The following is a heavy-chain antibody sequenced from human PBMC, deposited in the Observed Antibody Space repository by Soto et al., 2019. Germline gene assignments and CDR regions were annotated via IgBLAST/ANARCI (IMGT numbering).Heavy chain of an antibody. CDR1: GGSISSYY. J-gene: IGHJ5*02. V-gene: IGHV4-59*08. D-gene: IGHD4-17*01. Sequence: SETLSLTCTVSGGSISSYYWTWIRQPAGKGLEWIGYIYYSGSTNYNPSLKSRVTISVNTSKNQFSLKLSSVTAADTAVYYCARLLGDYGDPRWFDPWGQGTLVTVSS. CDR2: IYYSGST. CDR3: ARLLGDYGDPRWFDP.